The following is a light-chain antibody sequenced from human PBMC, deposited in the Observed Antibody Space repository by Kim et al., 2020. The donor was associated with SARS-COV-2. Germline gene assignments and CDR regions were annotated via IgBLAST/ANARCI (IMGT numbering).Light chain of an antibody. CDR2: RNN. CDR3: AAWDDSLSGV. V-gene: IGLV1-47*01. Sequence: ELTQPPSASGTPGQRVTISCSGSSSNIGSNYVYWYQQLPGTAPKLLIYRNNQRPSGVPDRFSGSKAGTSASLAIRGLRSEDEADYYCAAWDDSLSGVFGGGTQLTVL. CDR1: SSNIGSNY. J-gene: IGLJ3*02.